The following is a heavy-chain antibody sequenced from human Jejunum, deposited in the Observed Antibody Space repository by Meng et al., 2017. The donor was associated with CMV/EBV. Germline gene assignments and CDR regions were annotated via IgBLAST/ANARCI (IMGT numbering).Heavy chain of an antibody. J-gene: IGHJ4*02. D-gene: IGHD2-15*01. CDR2: MNPSGVT. V-gene: IGHV4-34*02. CDR3: ARELGYCSGGNCYGGTFDY. Sequence: QVQLQQWGAGLLRPSETLSLTCAVYGGSVSGPYWSWIRQTPGKGLEWIGEMNPSGVTIYNPSLKGRVTISVDTSKNQFSLKLTSVTAADTALYYCARELGYCSGGNCYGGTFDYWGQGTLVTVSS. CDR1: GGSVSGPY.